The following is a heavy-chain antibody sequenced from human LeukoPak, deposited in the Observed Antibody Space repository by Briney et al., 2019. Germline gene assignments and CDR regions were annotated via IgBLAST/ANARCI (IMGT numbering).Heavy chain of an antibody. V-gene: IGHV3-15*01. CDR1: GFTFSNAW. Sequence: GGSLRLSCAASGFTFSNAWMSWVRQAPGRGLEWVGRIKSKTDGGTTDYAAPVKGRFTISRDDSKNTLYLQMNSLKTEDTAVYYCTTEAEDCSSTSCYFWFDPWGQGTLVTVSS. D-gene: IGHD2-2*01. CDR2: IKSKTDGGTT. J-gene: IGHJ5*02. CDR3: TTEAEDCSSTSCYFWFDP.